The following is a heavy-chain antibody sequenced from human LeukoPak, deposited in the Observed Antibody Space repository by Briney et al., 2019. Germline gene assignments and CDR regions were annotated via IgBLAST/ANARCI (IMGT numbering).Heavy chain of an antibody. V-gene: IGHV3-23*01. CDR3: AKPPPDNYHYYYGMDV. CDR1: GFTFSSYA. CDR2: ISGGGGYTST. J-gene: IGHJ6*02. Sequence: GGSLRLSCAASGFTFSSYAMSWVRQAPGKGLEWVSAISGGGGYTSTPYADSVKGRFTISRDNSKNSLYLQMNSLRAEDTAVYYCAKPPPDNYHYYYGMDVWGQGTTVTVSS.